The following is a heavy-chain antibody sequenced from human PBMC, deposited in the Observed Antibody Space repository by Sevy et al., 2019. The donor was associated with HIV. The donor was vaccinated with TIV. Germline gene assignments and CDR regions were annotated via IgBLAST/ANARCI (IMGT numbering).Heavy chain of an antibody. CDR3: AKDVSIAVAGIGTPFDP. CDR2: ISGSGGST. V-gene: IGHV3-23*01. CDR1: GLTFSSYA. D-gene: IGHD6-19*01. Sequence: GGSLRLSCAASGLTFSSYAMSWVRQAPGKGLEWVSAISGSGGSTYYADSVKGRFTISRDNSKNTLYLQMNSLRAEDTAVYYCAKDVSIAVAGIGTPFDPWGQGTLVTVSS. J-gene: IGHJ5*02.